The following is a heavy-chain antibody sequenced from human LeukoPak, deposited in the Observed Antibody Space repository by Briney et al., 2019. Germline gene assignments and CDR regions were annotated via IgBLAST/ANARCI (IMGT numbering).Heavy chain of an antibody. Sequence: PGGSLRLSCAASGFTFSSYSMNWVRQAPGKGLEWVSYISSSSSTIYYADSVKGRFTISRDNAKNSLYLQMNSLRAEDTAVYYCAKEGRRNPGGGFFAYWGQGPRVTVSS. V-gene: IGHV3-48*01. CDR3: AKEGRRNPGGGFFAY. D-gene: IGHD1-14*01. CDR2: ISSSSSTI. J-gene: IGHJ4*02. CDR1: GFTFSSYS.